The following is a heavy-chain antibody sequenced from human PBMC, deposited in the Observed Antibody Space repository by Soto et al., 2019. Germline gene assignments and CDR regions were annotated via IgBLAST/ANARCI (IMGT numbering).Heavy chain of an antibody. Sequence: SVKVSCKASGGTSSSYAIHWVRQAPGQGLEWMGGIIPMYGPAKYAQRFQGRVTITADESTTTVYMELTSLTSQDTAVYYCARVTSMVRGVIDNWFDPWGHGTLVTVSS. J-gene: IGHJ5*02. CDR3: ARVTSMVRGVIDNWFDP. CDR1: GGTSSSYA. V-gene: IGHV1-69*13. D-gene: IGHD3-10*01. CDR2: IIPMYGPA.